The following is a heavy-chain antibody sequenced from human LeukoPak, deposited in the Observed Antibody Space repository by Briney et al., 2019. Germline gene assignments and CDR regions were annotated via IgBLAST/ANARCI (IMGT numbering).Heavy chain of an antibody. V-gene: IGHV1-46*01. D-gene: IGHD2-2*01. Sequence: ASVKVSCKASGYTFTSYYMHWVRQAPGQGLEWMGIINPSGGSTSYAQKFQGRVTMTRDTSTSTVYMELSSLRSEDTAVYYCARAEVVVVPAASYWFDPWGQGTLVTVSS. CDR2: INPSGGST. CDR1: GYTFTSYY. CDR3: ARAEVVVVPAASYWFDP. J-gene: IGHJ5*02.